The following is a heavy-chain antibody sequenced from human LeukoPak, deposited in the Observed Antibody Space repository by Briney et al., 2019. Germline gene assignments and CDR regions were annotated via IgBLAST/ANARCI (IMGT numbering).Heavy chain of an antibody. CDR3: ARQGRGPDFDWLLYSNWFDP. V-gene: IGHV4-59*08. Sequence: SETLSLTCTVSGGSISSYYWSWIRQPPGKGLEWIGYIYYSGSTNYNPSLKSRVTISVDTSKNQFSLKLSSVTAADTAVYYCARQGRGPDFDWLLYSNWFDPWGQGTLVTVSS. CDR2: IYYSGST. D-gene: IGHD3-9*01. J-gene: IGHJ5*02. CDR1: GGSISSYY.